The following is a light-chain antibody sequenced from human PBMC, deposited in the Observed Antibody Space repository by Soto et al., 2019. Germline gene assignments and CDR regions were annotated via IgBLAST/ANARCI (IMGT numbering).Light chain of an antibody. CDR1: QTMSRY. CDR3: QQSYSNPWT. CDR2: SAS. V-gene: IGKV1-39*01. J-gene: IGKJ1*01. Sequence: DIQMTQSPSSLSASVGDRVTITCRASQTMSRYLNWYQQKPGKAPKVLIYSASTLQSGVPSRFSGSGFGTDFTLTVSNLQPEDFASYYCQQSYSNPWTFGQGTKVEVK.